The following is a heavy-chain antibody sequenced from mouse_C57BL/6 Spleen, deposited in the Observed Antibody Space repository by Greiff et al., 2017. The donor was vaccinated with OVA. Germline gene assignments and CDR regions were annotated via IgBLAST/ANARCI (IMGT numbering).Heavy chain of an antibody. CDR3: ARVDYGSSYGFDY. V-gene: IGHV5-16*01. CDR1: GFTFSDYY. Sequence: EVHLVESEGGLVQPGSSMKLSCTASGFTFSDYYMAWVRQVPEKGLEWVANINYDGSSTYYLDSLTSRFIISRDNAKNILYLQMSSLKSEDTATYYCARVDYGSSYGFDYWGQGTTLTVSS. J-gene: IGHJ2*01. CDR2: INYDGSST. D-gene: IGHD1-1*01.